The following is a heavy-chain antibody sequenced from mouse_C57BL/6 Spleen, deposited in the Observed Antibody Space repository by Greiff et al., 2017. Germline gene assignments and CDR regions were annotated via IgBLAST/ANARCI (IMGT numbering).Heavy chain of an antibody. CDR3: ARRDYDYDEAFAY. CDR1: GYTFTSYW. V-gene: IGHV1-69*01. J-gene: IGHJ3*01. CDR2: IDPSDSYT. Sequence: VQLQQPGAELVMPGASVKLSCKASGYTFTSYWMHWVKQRPGQGLEWIGEIDPSDSYTNYNQKFKGKSTLTVDKSSSTAYMQLSSLTSEDSAVYYCARRDYDYDEAFAYWGQGTLVTVSA. D-gene: IGHD2-4*01.